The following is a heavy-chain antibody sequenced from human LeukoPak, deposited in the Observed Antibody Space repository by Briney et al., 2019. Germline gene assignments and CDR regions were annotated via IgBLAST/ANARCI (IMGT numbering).Heavy chain of an antibody. J-gene: IGHJ4*02. CDR1: GYTFTAYY. CDR3: ARAGSGYARYFDY. V-gene: IGHV1-2*02. D-gene: IGHD5-12*01. CDR2: ITPNSGGT. Sequence: GASVKVSCKASGYTFTAYYMHWVRLAPGQGLEWMGWITPNSGGTKYAQRFQGRVTMTRDTSISTAYMELSGLRSDDTAVYYCARAGSGYARYFDYWGQGTLVTVSS.